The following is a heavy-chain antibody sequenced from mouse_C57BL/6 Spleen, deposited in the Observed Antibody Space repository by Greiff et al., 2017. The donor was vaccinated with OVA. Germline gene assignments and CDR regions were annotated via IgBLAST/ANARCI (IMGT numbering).Heavy chain of an antibody. V-gene: IGHV1-52*01. Sequence: VQLQQPGAELVRPGSSVKLSCKASGYTFTSYWMHWVKQRPIQGLEWIGNIDPSDSETHYNQKFKDKATLTVDKSSSTAYMQFSSLTSEDSAIYYCARGLYGSLYFDYWGQGTTLTVSS. CDR3: ARGLYGSLYFDY. D-gene: IGHD1-1*01. J-gene: IGHJ2*01. CDR2: IDPSDSET. CDR1: GYTFTSYW.